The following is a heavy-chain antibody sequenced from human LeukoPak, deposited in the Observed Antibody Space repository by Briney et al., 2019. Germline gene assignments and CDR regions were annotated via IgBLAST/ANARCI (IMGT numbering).Heavy chain of an antibody. CDR1: GGSISSGSYY. D-gene: IGHD5-18*01. J-gene: IGHJ6*03. CDR2: IYTSGST. Sequence: SETLSLTCTVSGGSISSGSYYWSWIRQPAGKGLEWIGRIYTSGSTNYNPSLKSRVTISVDTSKNQFSLKLSSVTAADTAVYYCAGVKYSTYYYYMDVWGKGTTVTISS. V-gene: IGHV4-61*02. CDR3: AGVKYSTYYYYMDV.